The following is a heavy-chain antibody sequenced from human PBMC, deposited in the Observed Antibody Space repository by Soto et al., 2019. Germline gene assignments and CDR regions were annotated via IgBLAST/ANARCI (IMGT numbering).Heavy chain of an antibody. CDR3: ARGYTSGWTFDF. CDR2: INCGSGNT. J-gene: IGHJ4*02. Sequence: QVQLVQSGAEVKQPGASASVSCKASGYNFTTYVVHWLRQAPGQGPEWMGWINCGSGNTVYSQKFQGRVTFTRDTSATTAYMDLNSLTSGDTAVYYCARGYTSGWTFDFWGRGTLVIVSS. CDR1: GYNFTTYV. V-gene: IGHV1-3*01. D-gene: IGHD6-19*01.